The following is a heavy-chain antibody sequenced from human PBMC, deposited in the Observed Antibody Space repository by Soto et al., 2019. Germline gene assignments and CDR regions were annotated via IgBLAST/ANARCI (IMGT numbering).Heavy chain of an antibody. CDR1: GFTFSSYA. D-gene: IGHD1-1*01. CDR3: ARDLNGYNWNGLDAFDI. Sequence: QVQLVESGGGVVQPGRSLRLSCAASGFTFSSYAMHWVRQAPGKGLEWVAVISYDGSNKYYADSVKGRFTISRDNSKNTLYLQMNSLRAEDTAVYYCARDLNGYNWNGLDAFDIWGQGTMVTVSS. J-gene: IGHJ3*02. CDR2: ISYDGSNK. V-gene: IGHV3-30-3*01.